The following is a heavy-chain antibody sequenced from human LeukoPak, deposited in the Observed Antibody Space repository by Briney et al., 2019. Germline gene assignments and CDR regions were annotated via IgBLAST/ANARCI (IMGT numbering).Heavy chain of an antibody. D-gene: IGHD2-8*01. CDR2: VSSDGSTT. V-gene: IGHV3-74*01. CDR3: ARDADGPGSLIDY. J-gene: IGHJ4*02. CDR1: GSTFSSYW. Sequence: GGSLRLSCAASGSTFSSYWMEWVRQAPGKGLEWDSRVSSDGSTTTYADSVKGRFTISRDNGKNTLYLQMNSLRAEDTAVYYCARDADGPGSLIDYWGQGTLVTVSS.